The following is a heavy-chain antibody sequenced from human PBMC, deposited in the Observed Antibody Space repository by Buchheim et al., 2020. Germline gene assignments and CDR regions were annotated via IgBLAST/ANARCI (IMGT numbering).Heavy chain of an antibody. J-gene: IGHJ4*02. V-gene: IGHV3-23*01. CDR1: GFTFSSSA. CDR3: AKDSWNSLFDY. CDR2: ISGSGGTT. D-gene: IGHD1-7*01. Sequence: EVQLLESGGGLVQPGGSLRLSCAASGFTFSSSAMSWVRQAPGRGLEWVSAISGSGGTTYYADSVKGGFTISRDNSKKSVYLQMNSLRAEDTAVYYCAKDSWNSLFDYWGQGTL.